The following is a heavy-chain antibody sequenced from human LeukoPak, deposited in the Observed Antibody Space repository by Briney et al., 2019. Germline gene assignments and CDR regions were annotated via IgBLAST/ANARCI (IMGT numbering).Heavy chain of an antibody. CDR2: IYYSGTT. Sequence: SETLSLTCVVSGDSISSGYYWGWIRQPPGKGLEWIGGIYYSGTTHYNPSLKSRVTISVDTSKNHFSLTLTSATATDTAVYYCARLGYSGSYYKGWYFDLGGRGTLVTVSS. J-gene: IGHJ2*01. CDR1: GDSISSGYY. D-gene: IGHD1-26*01. CDR3: ARLGYSGSYYKGWYFDL. V-gene: IGHV4-38-2*01.